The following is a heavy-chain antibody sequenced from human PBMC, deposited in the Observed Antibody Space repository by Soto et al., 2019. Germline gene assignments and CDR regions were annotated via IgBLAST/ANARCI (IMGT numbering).Heavy chain of an antibody. J-gene: IGHJ3*01. D-gene: IGHD3-16*01. CDR2: MNFNGGDI. CDR1: GSTFRGYY. CDR3: ARRLWPGALDV. Sequence: QVQLVQSGAEVKKPGASVKVSCKTAGSTFRGYYVHWVRQAPGKGLEWVGLMNFNGGDIMSAQTFKGRVTMTRDKSISTAYMELYRRTFDDAAVYYCARRLWPGALDVWGQGSMVTVS. V-gene: IGHV1-2*02.